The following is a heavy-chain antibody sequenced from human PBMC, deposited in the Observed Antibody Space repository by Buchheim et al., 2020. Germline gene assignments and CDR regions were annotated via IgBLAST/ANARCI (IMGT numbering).Heavy chain of an antibody. V-gene: IGHV3-15*01. CDR1: GFTFSNAW. CDR2: IKSKTDGGTT. CDR3: TTGYCSGGSFYVNGMDV. D-gene: IGHD2-15*01. J-gene: IGHJ6*02. Sequence: EVQLVESGGGLVKPGGSLRLSCAASGFTFSNAWMSWVRQAPGKGLEWVGRIKSKTDGGTTDYAAPVKGRFTISRDDSKNTLYLQMNSLKTEDTAVYYCTTGYCSGGSFYVNGMDVWGQGTT.